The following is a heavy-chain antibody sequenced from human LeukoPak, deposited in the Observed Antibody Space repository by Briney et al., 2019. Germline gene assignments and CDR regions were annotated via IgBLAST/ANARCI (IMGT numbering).Heavy chain of an antibody. Sequence: PGGSLRLSCAGSAFIFSSYNMNWVRQAPGKGLEWVSSIRNAGKHIYDAESVRDRFAISRDDAKTSLYLQMNNLGVDDTAVYYCAAYSGTYRDHWGQGTLVTVSS. CDR3: AAYSGTYRDH. J-gene: IGHJ4*02. V-gene: IGHV3-21*06. CDR1: AFIFSSYN. CDR2: IRNAGKHI. D-gene: IGHD1-26*01.